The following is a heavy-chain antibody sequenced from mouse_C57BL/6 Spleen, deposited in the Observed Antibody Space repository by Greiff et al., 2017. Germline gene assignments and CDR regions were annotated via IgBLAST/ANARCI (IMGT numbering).Heavy chain of an antibody. V-gene: IGHV5-17*01. J-gene: IGHJ2*01. D-gene: IGHD1-1*01. Sequence: EVKLVESGGGLVKPGGSLKLSCAASGFTFSDYGMHWVRQAPEQGLEWVAYISSGSSTIYYADTVKGRFTISRDNAKNTLFLQMTSLRSEDTAMYYCARRTVVATFDDWGQGTTLTVSS. CDR3: ARRTVVATFDD. CDR1: GFTFSDYG. CDR2: ISSGSSTI.